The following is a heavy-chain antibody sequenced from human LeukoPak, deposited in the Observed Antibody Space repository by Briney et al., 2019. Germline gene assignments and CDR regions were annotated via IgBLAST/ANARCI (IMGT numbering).Heavy chain of an antibody. Sequence: SETLSLTCTVSGGSISSYYWSWIRQPPGKGLGWIGYIYYSGSTNYNPSLKSRVTISVDTSKNQFSLKLSSVTAADTAVYYCARGSQYYYDSSGYYPEYYFDYWGQGTLVTVSS. D-gene: IGHD3-22*01. CDR3: ARGSQYYYDSSGYYPEYYFDY. V-gene: IGHV4-59*01. CDR1: GGSISSYY. J-gene: IGHJ4*02. CDR2: IYYSGST.